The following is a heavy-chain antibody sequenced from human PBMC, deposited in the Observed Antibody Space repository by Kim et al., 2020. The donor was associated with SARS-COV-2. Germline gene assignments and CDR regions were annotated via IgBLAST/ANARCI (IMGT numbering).Heavy chain of an antibody. D-gene: IGHD3-10*01. V-gene: IGHV4-59*08. CDR3: ARLGSGSDNWFDP. Sequence: YNPSLKSRVTISVDTSKIQFSLKLSSVTAADTAVYYCARLGSGSDNWFDPWGQGTLVTVSS. J-gene: IGHJ5*02.